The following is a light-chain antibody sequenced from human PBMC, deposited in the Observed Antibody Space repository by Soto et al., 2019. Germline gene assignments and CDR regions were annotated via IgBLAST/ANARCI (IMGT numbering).Light chain of an antibody. J-gene: IGKJ5*01. CDR3: QQRSNWPPLT. CDR1: QSVSSSY. Sequence: IVLTQSPGTLSLSPGERATLSCRASQSVSSSYLAWYQQKPGQAPRLLIYGASSRATGIPDRFSGSGSGTDFTLTISSLQPEDFAVYYCQQRSNWPPLTFGQGTRLEIK. CDR2: GAS. V-gene: IGKV3D-20*02.